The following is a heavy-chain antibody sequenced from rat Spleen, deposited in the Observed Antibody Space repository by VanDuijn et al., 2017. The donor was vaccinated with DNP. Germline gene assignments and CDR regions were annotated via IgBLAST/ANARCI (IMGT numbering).Heavy chain of an antibody. V-gene: IGHV5S11*01. CDR3: ARQGQLGFAY. Sequence: EVQLVESGGGLVQPGRSLKLSCVASGFTFSNYGMAWVRRAPEKGLEWVATISPSGGSTYYRDSVKGRFTVSRDNAEGTLNLQMDSLRSEETATYYCARQGQLGFAYWGQGTLVTVSS. D-gene: IGHD1-10*01. CDR1: GFTFSNYG. J-gene: IGHJ3*01. CDR2: ISPSGGST.